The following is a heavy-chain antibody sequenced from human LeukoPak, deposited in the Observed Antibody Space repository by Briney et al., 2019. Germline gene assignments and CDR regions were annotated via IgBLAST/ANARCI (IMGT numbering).Heavy chain of an antibody. CDR3: ARFGQNDWDFDN. CDR2: LDEDGSQK. CDR1: GFTFSKYW. J-gene: IGHJ4*02. V-gene: IGHV3-7*01. D-gene: IGHD3-10*01. Sequence: PGGSLRLSCAASGFTFSKYWMTWVRQAPGMGLEWVAKLDEDGSQKYYVDSVKGRFTISRDNADNSLYLQMNSLRAEDTAVYYCARFGQNDWDFDNWGQGTLVTVSS.